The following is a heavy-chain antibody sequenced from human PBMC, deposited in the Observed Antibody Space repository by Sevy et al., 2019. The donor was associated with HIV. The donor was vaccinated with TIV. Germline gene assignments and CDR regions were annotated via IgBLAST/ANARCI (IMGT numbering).Heavy chain of an antibody. CDR3: VKGRVGYGDFWGDYNFDL. V-gene: IGHV3-30*18. J-gene: IGHJ4*02. D-gene: IGHD3-3*01. CDR2: ISFDGDKK. CDR1: GFIFTSYG. Sequence: GGSLRLSCVASGFIFTSYGIHWVRQAPGKGLEWVAVISFDGDKKYYADSVKGRFTISRDNSKNTLYLQMNSLRTEDEDVCVCVKGRVGYGDFWGDYNFDLWGQGTLVTVSS.